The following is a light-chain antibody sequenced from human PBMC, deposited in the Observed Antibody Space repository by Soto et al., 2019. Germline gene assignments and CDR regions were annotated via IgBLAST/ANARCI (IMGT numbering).Light chain of an antibody. Sequence: DIVMTQSPDSLAVSLGERATINCKSSQSVLYSSNNKNYLAWYQQKPGQPPKLLIYWASTRESGVPARFSGSESGTDFTLTISSLQAEDVAVYYCQQYYSTPTFGQGTKLEIK. V-gene: IGKV4-1*01. CDR2: WAS. J-gene: IGKJ2*01. CDR3: QQYYSTPT. CDR1: QSVLYSSNNKNY.